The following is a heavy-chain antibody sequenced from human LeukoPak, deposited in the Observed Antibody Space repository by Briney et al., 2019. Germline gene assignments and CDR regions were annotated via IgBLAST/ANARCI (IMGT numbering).Heavy chain of an antibody. CDR1: GGSISSYY. D-gene: IGHD3-22*01. CDR3: ARHDSSGYYYGAAEYFQH. Sequence: PSETLSLTCTVSGGSISSYYWSWIRQPPGKGLEWIGYIYYSGSTNYNPSLKSRVTISVDTSKNQFSLKLSSVTAADTAVYYCARHDSSGYYYGAAEYFQHWGQGTLVTVSS. CDR2: IYYSGST. V-gene: IGHV4-59*01. J-gene: IGHJ1*01.